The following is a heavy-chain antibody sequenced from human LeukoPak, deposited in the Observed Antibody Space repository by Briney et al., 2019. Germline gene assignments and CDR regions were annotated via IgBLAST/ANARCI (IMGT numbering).Heavy chain of an antibody. Sequence: PSETLTLTCSVSGGSISSGSYYWGWIRQPPGKGLEWIGSIYYSGSTYYNPSLKSRVTISVDTSKNQFSLKLSSVTAADTAVYYCASIVTTYFDYWGQGTLVTVSS. CDR2: IYYSGST. V-gene: IGHV4-39*07. CDR1: GGSISSGSYY. J-gene: IGHJ4*02. CDR3: ASIVTTYFDY. D-gene: IGHD5-18*01.